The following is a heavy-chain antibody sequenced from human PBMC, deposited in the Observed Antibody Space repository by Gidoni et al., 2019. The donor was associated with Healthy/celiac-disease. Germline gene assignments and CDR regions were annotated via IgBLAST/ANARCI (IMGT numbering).Heavy chain of an antibody. Sequence: QVQLVQSGAEVKKPGSSVKVSCQASGGTFSSYTISWVRQAPGQGLEWMGRIIPILGIANYAQKFQGRVTITADKSTSTAYMELSSLRSEDTAVYYCARVEYSSSFEPWGQGTLVTVSS. J-gene: IGHJ5*02. CDR3: ARVEYSSSFEP. V-gene: IGHV1-69*02. CDR1: GGTFSSYT. D-gene: IGHD6-6*01. CDR2: IIPILGIA.